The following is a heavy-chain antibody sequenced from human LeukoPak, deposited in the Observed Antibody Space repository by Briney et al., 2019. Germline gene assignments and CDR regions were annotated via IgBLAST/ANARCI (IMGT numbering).Heavy chain of an antibody. J-gene: IGHJ4*02. CDR2: INPGDSDP. D-gene: IGHD6-19*01. CDR1: GYTFNNYW. CDR3: ARLISGYSSGWSDY. Sequence: GESLKISCQASGYTFNNYWIGWVRQMPGKGLEWMGIINPGDSDPRYSPSLQGRATISADRSISTAYLQWSSLKASDTAMYYCARLISGYSSGWSDYWGQGTLVTVSS. V-gene: IGHV5-51*01.